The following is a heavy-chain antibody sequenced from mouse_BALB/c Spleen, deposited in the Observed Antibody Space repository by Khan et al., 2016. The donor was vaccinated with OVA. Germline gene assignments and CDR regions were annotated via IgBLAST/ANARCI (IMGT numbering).Heavy chain of an antibody. Sequence: EVELVESGGGLVKPGGSLKLSCAASGFTFSTYAMSWVRQTPEKRLEWVATISSDGDYTYYPDTVTGRFTISRDNAKNTLYLQMSSLRSEDTAMYYCARSPYGNFAYWGQGTLVTVSA. CDR1: GFTFSTYA. CDR2: ISSDGDYT. J-gene: IGHJ3*01. CDR3: ARSPYGNFAY. V-gene: IGHV5-9-3*01. D-gene: IGHD2-1*01.